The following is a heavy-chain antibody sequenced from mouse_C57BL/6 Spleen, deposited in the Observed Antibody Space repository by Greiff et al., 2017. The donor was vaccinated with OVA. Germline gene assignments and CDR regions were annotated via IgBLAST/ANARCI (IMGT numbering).Heavy chain of an antibody. CDR1: GYSITSGYY. CDR3: AREDY. V-gene: IGHV3-6*01. Sequence: ESGPGLVKPSQSLSLTCSVTGYSITSGYYWNWIRQFPGNKLEWMGYISYDGSNNYNPSLKNRISITRDTSKNQFFLKFNSVTTEDTATYYCAREDYWGQGTTLTVSS. CDR2: ISYDGSN. J-gene: IGHJ2*01.